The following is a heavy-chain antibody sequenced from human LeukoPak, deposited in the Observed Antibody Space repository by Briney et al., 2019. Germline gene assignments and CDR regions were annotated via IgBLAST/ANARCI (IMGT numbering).Heavy chain of an antibody. J-gene: IGHJ6*02. D-gene: IGHD6-19*01. V-gene: IGHV1-18*01. CDR3: ARGPYSSGWYYYYGMDV. CDR2: ISAYNGNT. CDR1: GYTFTSYG. Sequence: ASVKVSRKASGYTFTSYGISWVRQAPGQGLEWMGWISAYNGNTNYAQKHQGRVTMTTDTSTSTAYMGLRSLRSDDKAVYYCARGPYSSGWYYYYGMDVWGQGTTVTVSS.